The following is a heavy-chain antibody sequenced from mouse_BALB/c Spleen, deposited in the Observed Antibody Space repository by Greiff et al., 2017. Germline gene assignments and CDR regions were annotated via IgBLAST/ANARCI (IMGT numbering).Heavy chain of an antibody. Sequence: VKLMESGAELAKPGASVKMSCKASGYTFTSYWMHWVKQRPGQGLEWIGYINPSTGYTEYNQKFKDKATLTADKSSSTAYMQLSSLTSEDSAVYYCARDSPFAYWGQGTLVTVSA. CDR1: GYTFTSYW. CDR3: ARDSPFAY. J-gene: IGHJ3*01. V-gene: IGHV1-7*01. CDR2: INPSTGYT.